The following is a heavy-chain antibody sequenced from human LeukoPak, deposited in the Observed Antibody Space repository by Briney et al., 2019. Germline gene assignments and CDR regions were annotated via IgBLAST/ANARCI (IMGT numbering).Heavy chain of an antibody. V-gene: IGHV3-7*01. CDR3: ARALRGNYGDLDY. D-gene: IGHD4-11*01. Sequence: PGGSLRLSCAASGFTFSSYWMSWVRQSPGKGLEWVANINQDGSEKSYVVSVRGRFTISRDNAKNSLYLQMNSLRAEDTAVYYCARALRGNYGDLDYWGQGTLVTVSS. CDR2: INQDGSEK. J-gene: IGHJ4*02. CDR1: GFTFSSYW.